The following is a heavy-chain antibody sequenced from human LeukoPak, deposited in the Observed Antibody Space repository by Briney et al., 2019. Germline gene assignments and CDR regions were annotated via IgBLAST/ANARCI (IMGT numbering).Heavy chain of an antibody. D-gene: IGHD3-10*01. J-gene: IGHJ4*02. CDR1: GFTFTNAW. V-gene: IGHV3-7*01. CDR3: ARSRSGFGEPLWADY. Sequence: GGSLRLSCAASGFTFTNAWMSWVRQAPGKGLEWVANIKQDGSEKYYVDSVKGRFTISRDNAKNSLYLQMNSLRAEDTAVYYCARSRSGFGEPLWADYWGQGTLVTVSS. CDR2: IKQDGSEK.